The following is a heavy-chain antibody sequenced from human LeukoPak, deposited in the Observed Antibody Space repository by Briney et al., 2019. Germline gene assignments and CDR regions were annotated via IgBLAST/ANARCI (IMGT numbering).Heavy chain of an antibody. Sequence: SETLSLTCAVYGGSFSGYYWSWIRQPPGKGLEWIGEINHSGSTNYNPSLKSRVTISLDTSKNQFSLKLSSVTAADAAVYYCARLRYNWNVCVFDIWGQGTMVTISS. J-gene: IGHJ3*02. CDR3: ARLRYNWNVCVFDI. CDR2: INHSGST. CDR1: GGSFSGYY. V-gene: IGHV4-34*01. D-gene: IGHD1-1*01.